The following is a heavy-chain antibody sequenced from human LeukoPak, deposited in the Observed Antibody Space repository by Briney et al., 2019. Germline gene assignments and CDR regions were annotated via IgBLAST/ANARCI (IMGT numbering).Heavy chain of an antibody. J-gene: IGHJ5*02. CDR2: INHSGST. V-gene: IGHV4-4*02. CDR1: GGSISNTNW. Sequence: SGTLSLTCAVSGGSISNTNWWSWIRQPPGKGLEWIGEINHSGSTNYNPSLKSRVTISVDTSKNQFSLKLSSVTAADTAVYYCARRSPQKNWFDPWGQGTLVTVSS. CDR3: ARRSPQKNWFDP.